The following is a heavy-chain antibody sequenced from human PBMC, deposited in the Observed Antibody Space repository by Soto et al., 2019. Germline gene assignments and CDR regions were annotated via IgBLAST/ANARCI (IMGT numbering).Heavy chain of an antibody. Sequence: PGGSLRLSCAASGFTFSSYAMHWVRQAPGKGLEWVAVISYDGSNKYYADSVKGRFTISRDNSKNTLYLQMNSLRAEDTAVYYCARDPIAIQVGWYFDYWGQGTLVTVSS. CDR3: ARDPIAIQVGWYFDY. V-gene: IGHV3-30-3*01. CDR1: GFTFSSYA. J-gene: IGHJ4*02. CDR2: ISYDGSNK. D-gene: IGHD2-2*02.